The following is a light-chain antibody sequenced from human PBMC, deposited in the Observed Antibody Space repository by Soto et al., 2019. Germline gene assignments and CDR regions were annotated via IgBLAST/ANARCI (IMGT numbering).Light chain of an antibody. Sequence: EIVLTQSPATLPLSPRERATLACRASQSVSSSLAWYQQTPCQAPRLRIYDASNRATVIPARFSGSGSGTDFTLTISSLEPEACAVDYCQTGSNWPLNFGGGTKVEIK. CDR2: DAS. CDR1: QSVSSS. J-gene: IGKJ4*01. V-gene: IGKV3-11*01. CDR3: QTGSNWPLN.